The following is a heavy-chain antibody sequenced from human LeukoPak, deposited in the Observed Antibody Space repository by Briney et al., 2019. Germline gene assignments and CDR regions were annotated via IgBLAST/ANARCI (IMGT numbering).Heavy chain of an antibody. V-gene: IGHV3-23*01. CDR2: ITSGSLT. J-gene: IGHJ4*02. CDR3: AKPFRDCSSATCYVSFDY. Sequence: GGSLRLSCAASGFTFSSYAMTWVRQAPGKGLEWVSAITSGSLTFYADSVKGRFTISRDNSINTLYLQMNSLRADDTAVYYCAKPFRDCSSATCYVSFDYWGQGTLVTVSS. CDR1: GFTFSSYA. D-gene: IGHD2-2*01.